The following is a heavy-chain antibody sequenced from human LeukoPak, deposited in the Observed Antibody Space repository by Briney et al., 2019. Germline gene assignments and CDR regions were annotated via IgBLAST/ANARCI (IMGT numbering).Heavy chain of an antibody. V-gene: IGHV5-51*01. CDR2: IYPGDSDT. CDR1: GYSFTTYW. Sequence: GASLQISCRGSGYSFTTYWIAWVRPMPGKGLEWMGIIYPGDSDTRHSPPFQGQVTISVAKSISTVYLQWSSLKASDTAMYYCARVATASFDQWGQGTLVTVSS. J-gene: IGHJ4*02. CDR3: ARVATASFDQ. D-gene: IGHD2-15*01.